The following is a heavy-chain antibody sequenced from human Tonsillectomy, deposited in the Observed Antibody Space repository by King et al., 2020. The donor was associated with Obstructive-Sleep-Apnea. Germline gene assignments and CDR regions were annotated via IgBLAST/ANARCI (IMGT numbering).Heavy chain of an antibody. CDR3: ARDLISSIADSSRSDDY. Sequence: VQLQESGPGLVKPSETLSLTCTVSGYSISSGFYWGWIRQPPGKGLEWIGAIYRPGNTYYNRSLRSRVTISVDTSKNQFSLRLTSGSAADTAVYYCARDLISSIADSSRSDDYWGQGALVIVSS. V-gene: IGHV4-38-2*02. J-gene: IGHJ4*02. CDR1: GYSISSGFY. CDR2: IYRPGNT. D-gene: IGHD2-21*01.